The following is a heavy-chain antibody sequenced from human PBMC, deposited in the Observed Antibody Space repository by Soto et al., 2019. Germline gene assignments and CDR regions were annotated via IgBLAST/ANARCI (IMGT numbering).Heavy chain of an antibody. CDR1: GGSISSGGYS. V-gene: IGHV4-30-2*01. CDR3: ARDPAI. CDR2: VYHSGST. J-gene: IGHJ3*02. Sequence: QLQLQASGSGLVKPSQTLSLTCAVSGGSISSGGYSWSWIRQPPGKGLEWIGYVYHSGSTYYNPSLKSRVTISVDRSKNQFSLKLSSVTAADTAVYYCARDPAIWGQGTMVTVSS.